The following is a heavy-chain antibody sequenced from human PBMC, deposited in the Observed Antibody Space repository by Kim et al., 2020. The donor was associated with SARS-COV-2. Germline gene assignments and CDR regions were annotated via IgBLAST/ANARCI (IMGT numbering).Heavy chain of an antibody. CDR3: ARGGGSGWYDAFDI. V-gene: IGHV7-4-1*02. CDR2: SNTNTGNP. J-gene: IGHJ3*02. CDR1: GYTFTSYA. D-gene: IGHD6-19*01. Sequence: ASVKVSCKASGYTFTSYAMNWVRQAPGQGLEWMGWSNTNTGNPTYAQGFTGRFVFSLDTSVSTEYLQISSLKAEDTAVYYCARGGGSGWYDAFDIWGQGTMVTVSS.